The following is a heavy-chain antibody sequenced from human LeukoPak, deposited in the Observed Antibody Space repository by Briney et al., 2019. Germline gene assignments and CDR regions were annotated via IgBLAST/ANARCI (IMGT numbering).Heavy chain of an antibody. CDR1: GFTFSSYW. CDR3: ARAAYMSSPDY. D-gene: IGHD6-6*01. V-gene: IGHV3-74*01. J-gene: IGHJ4*02. CDR2: IDNDGSST. Sequence: GGSLRLSCAASGFTFSSYWMHWVRQAPGKGLVWVSRIDNDGSSTTYADSVKGRFTISRDNAKNTLYLQMSSLRGEDTAVYYCARAAYMSSPDYWGQGTLSPSPQ.